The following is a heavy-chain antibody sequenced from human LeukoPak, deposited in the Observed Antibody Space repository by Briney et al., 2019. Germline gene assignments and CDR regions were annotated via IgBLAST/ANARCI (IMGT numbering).Heavy chain of an antibody. CDR2: MNPNSGNT. D-gene: IGHD5-24*01. CDR1: GYTFTSYD. J-gene: IGHJ4*02. CDR3: ARGMRWLLPCLDY. Sequence: ASVKVSCKASGYTFTSYDINWVRQATGQGLEWMGWMNPNSGNTGYAQKFQGRVTMTRNTSISTAYMELSSLGSEDTAVYYCARGMRWLLPCLDYWGQGTLVTVSS. V-gene: IGHV1-8*01.